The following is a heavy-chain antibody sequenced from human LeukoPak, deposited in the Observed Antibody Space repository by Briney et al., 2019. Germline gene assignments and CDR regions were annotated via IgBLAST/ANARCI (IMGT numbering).Heavy chain of an antibody. V-gene: IGHV3-30-3*01. J-gene: IGHJ4*02. CDR3: ARAYTGTGWGHFDY. Sequence: TGGSLRLSCAASGFNFKNYAMHWVRQAPAKGLEWVAVIPSDGGSEYYAPSVKGRFTISRDTSKNTLFLDMNSLRGDDTALYYCARAYTGTGWGHFDYWGQGTLVTVSS. D-gene: IGHD3-9*01. CDR2: IPSDGGSE. CDR1: GFNFKNYA.